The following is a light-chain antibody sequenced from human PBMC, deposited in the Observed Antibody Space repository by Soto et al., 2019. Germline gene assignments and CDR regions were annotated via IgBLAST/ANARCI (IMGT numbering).Light chain of an antibody. CDR1: SSDVGGYDY. CDR2: DVN. V-gene: IGLV2-11*01. Sequence: QSALTQPRSVSGSPGPSGAISCAGTSSDVGGYDYVSWYQQHPGKDPKLMIYDVNKRPSGVPDRFSGYKSGNTASLTISGLQADDEADYCCGSYAGSNTWVFGGGTKLTVL. CDR3: GSYAGSNTWV. J-gene: IGLJ3*02.